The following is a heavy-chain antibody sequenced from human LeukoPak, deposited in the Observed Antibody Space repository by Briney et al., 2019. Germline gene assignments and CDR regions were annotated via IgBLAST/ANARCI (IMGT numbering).Heavy chain of an antibody. V-gene: IGHV3-23*01. Sequence: GGSLRLSCAASRFTFGSFSMSWVPQAPGKGLEWGSVISGSGETTFYADSVRGRFTISRDNSKSTLYLQMTSLRAEDTGVYYCAKKIDSGSYPLDYWGQGTLVTISS. J-gene: IGHJ4*02. CDR3: AKKIDSGSYPLDY. CDR1: RFTFGSFS. CDR2: ISGSGETT. D-gene: IGHD3-10*01.